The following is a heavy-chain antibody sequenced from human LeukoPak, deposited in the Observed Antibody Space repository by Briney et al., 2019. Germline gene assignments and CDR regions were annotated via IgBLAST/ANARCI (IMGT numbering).Heavy chain of an antibody. CDR1: GGSFGGYS. CDR3: ARLRSSWYYFDY. J-gene: IGHJ4*02. Sequence: PSETLSLTCAVYGGSFGGYSWSWIRQPPGKGLEWIGEINHTGSTNYNPSLKSRVTISVDRSKNQFSLKLSSVTAADTAVYYCARLRSSWYYFDYWGQGALVTVSS. V-gene: IGHV4-34*01. D-gene: IGHD6-13*01. CDR2: INHTGST.